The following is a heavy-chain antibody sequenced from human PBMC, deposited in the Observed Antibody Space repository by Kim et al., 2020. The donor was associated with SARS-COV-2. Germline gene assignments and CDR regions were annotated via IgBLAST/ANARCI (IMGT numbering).Heavy chain of an antibody. J-gene: IGHJ4*02. V-gene: IGHV3-11*06. CDR3: ARDLTYYYDRSGYYFDY. D-gene: IGHD3-22*01. Sequence: VQGRCTISRANAKNSLYLQLNSLSAEDTAVYYCARDLTYYYDRSGYYFDYWGQGPLVTVSS.